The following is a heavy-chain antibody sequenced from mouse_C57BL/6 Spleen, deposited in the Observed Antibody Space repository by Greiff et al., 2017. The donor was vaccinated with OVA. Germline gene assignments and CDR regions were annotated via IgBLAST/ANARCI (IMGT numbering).Heavy chain of an antibody. CDR3: ARKIYYDSYYAMDY. J-gene: IGHJ4*01. D-gene: IGHD2-4*01. V-gene: IGHV1-22*01. Sequence: VQLQQSGPELVKPGASVKMSCKASGYTFTDYNMHWVKQSHGKSLEWIGYINPNNGGTSYNQKFKGKATLTVNKSSSTAYMELRSLTSEDSAVYYCARKIYYDSYYAMDYWGQGTSVTVSS. CDR1: GYTFTDYN. CDR2: INPNNGGT.